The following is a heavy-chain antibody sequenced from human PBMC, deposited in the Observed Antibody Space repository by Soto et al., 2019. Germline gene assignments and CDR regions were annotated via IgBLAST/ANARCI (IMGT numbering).Heavy chain of an antibody. J-gene: IGHJ3*02. V-gene: IGHV3-72*01. Sequence: PWGSLRLSCAASGFTFSDHYMDWVRQAPGKGLEWVGRTRNKANSYTTEYAASVKGRFTISRDDSKNSLYLQMNSLKTEDTAVYYCARVAVRIDAFDIWGQGTMVTVSS. CDR2: TRNKANSYTT. CDR1: GFTFSDHY. CDR3: ARVAVRIDAFDI.